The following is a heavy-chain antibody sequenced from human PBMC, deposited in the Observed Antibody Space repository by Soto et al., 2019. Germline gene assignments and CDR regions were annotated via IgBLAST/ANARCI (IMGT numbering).Heavy chain of an antibody. J-gene: IGHJ4*02. CDR3: AKSPLARVPRLTVTGGFDY. Sequence: EVQLLESGGDLVQPGGSLRLSCAASGFTFSNYAMSWVRQAPGKGLEWVSTISDTGDSTYYADSVRGRFTISRDNSKNTLDLQMVSLRAEDTAVFFCAKSPLARVPRLTVTGGFDYWGQGALVTVSS. CDR2: ISDTGDST. D-gene: IGHD6-19*01. V-gene: IGHV3-23*01. CDR1: GFTFSNYA.